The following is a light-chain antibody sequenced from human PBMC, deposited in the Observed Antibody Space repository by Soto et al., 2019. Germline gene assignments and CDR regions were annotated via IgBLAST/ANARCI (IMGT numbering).Light chain of an antibody. CDR2: DNN. J-gene: IGLJ2*01. Sequence: QSVLTQPPSVSGAPGQRVTISCTGSSSNIGAGSDVDWYQQLPGTAPKLLIYDNNNRPSGVPDRFSGSKSGTSASLAITGLQAEDEADYYCQSYDGSLKVFGGGTKLTVL. V-gene: IGLV1-40*01. CDR1: SSNIGAGSD. CDR3: QSYDGSLKV.